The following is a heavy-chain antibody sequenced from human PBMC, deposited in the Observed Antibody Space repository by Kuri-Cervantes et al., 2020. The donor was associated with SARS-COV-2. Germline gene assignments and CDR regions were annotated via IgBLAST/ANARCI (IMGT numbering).Heavy chain of an antibody. CDR2: IYWDDDK. V-gene: IGHV2-5*05. CDR1: GFSLSTSGVG. Sequence: SGPTLVKPTQTLTLTCTFSGFSLSTSGVGVGWIRQPPGKALEWLALIYWDDDKRYGPSLKSRLTITKDTSKNQVVLTMTNMDPGDTATYYCARTTVTTALDYWGQGTLVTSPQ. CDR3: ARTTVTTALDY. J-gene: IGHJ4*02. D-gene: IGHD4-17*01.